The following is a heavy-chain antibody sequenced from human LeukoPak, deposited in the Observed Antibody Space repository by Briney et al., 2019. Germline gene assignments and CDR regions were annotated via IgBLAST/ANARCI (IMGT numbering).Heavy chain of an antibody. V-gene: IGHV3-74*01. CDR2: INPDGAAS. J-gene: IGHJ6*02. D-gene: IGHD3-10*01. CDR3: ARVQRSYYGSGSYPYYYYYGMDV. Sequence: GGSLRLSCAASGFSLSRYWMYWARQPPGKGLVWISYINPDGAASNHADSVKGRFTVSRDNAKNTLYLQMNSLRAEDTAVYYCARVQRSYYGSGSYPYYYYYGMDVWGQGTTVTVS. CDR1: GFSLSRYW.